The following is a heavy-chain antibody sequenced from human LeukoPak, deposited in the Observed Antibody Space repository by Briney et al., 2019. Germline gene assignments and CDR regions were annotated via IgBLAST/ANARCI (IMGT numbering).Heavy chain of an antibody. CDR3: ARKQLWSNYFDY. D-gene: IGHD5-18*01. CDR2: INHSGST. CDR1: GGSFSGYY. Sequence: PSETLSLTCAVYGGSFSGYYWSWIRQPQGKGLEWIGEINHSGSTNYNPSLKSRVTISVDTSKNQFSLKLSSVTAADTAAYYCARKQLWSNYFDYWGQGTLVTVSS. V-gene: IGHV4-34*01. J-gene: IGHJ4*02.